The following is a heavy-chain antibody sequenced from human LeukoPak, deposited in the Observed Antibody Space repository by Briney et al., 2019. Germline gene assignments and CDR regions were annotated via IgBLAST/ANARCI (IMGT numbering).Heavy chain of an antibody. J-gene: IGHJ4*02. CDR3: ARGLTYYYGSGSQPGLGY. Sequence: PGGSLRLSCAASGFTVSSSCMSWVRQPPGKGLEWVSVIYSGGSTHYADSVRGRFTISRDSSKNTLFLQMNSLRAEDTAVYYCARGLTYYYGSGSQPGLGYWGQGTLVTVSS. CDR1: GFTVSSSC. V-gene: IGHV3-53*01. D-gene: IGHD3-10*01. CDR2: IYSGGST.